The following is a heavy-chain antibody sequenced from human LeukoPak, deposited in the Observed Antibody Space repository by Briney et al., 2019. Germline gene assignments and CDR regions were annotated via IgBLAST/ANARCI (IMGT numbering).Heavy chain of an antibody. Sequence: GASVNVSFKFSVYTVTELSMHWVRQAPGKGLEWMGGFDPEDGERIYAQKFQGRVTMTEDTSTDTAYMELISLRSEDAAVYYCATVLYCCGDCYPGSVFDYWGQGTLVTVPS. D-gene: IGHD2-21*02. J-gene: IGHJ4*02. CDR3: ATVLYCCGDCYPGSVFDY. CDR2: FDPEDGER. V-gene: IGHV1-24*01. CDR1: VYTVTELS.